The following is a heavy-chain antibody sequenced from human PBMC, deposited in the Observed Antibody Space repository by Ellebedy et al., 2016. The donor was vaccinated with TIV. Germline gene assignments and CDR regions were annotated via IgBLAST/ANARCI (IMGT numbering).Heavy chain of an antibody. CDR2: IYYSGST. D-gene: IGHD5-12*01. V-gene: IGHV4-30-4*01. J-gene: IGHJ4*02. CDR1: GGSFSSGDYY. Sequence: SETLSLXXTVSGGSFSSGDYYWSWIRQPPGKGLEWIGYIYYSGSTYYNPSLKSRVTISVDTSKNQFSLKLNSVTAADTAVYYCVRDGNSGYDYFDYWGQGTLVTVSS. CDR3: VRDGNSGYDYFDY.